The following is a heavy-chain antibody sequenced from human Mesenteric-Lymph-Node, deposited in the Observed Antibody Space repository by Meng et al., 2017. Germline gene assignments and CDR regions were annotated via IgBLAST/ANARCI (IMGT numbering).Heavy chain of an antibody. CDR3: ARGGVGYSTKYYFNY. D-gene: IGHD6-13*01. CDR2: IYTSGST. CDR1: GGSISTYY. J-gene: IGHJ4*02. V-gene: IGHV4-4*07. Sequence: GSLRLSCTVSGGSISTYYWSWVRQPAGKGLERIGRIYTSGSTTYNPSLKSRVTISLDMSKNQFSLNLSSVTAADTAVYYCARGGVGYSTKYYFNYWGQGTLVTVSS.